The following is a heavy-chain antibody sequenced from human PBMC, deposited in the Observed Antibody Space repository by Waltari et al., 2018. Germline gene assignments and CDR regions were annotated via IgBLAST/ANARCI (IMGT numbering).Heavy chain of an antibody. V-gene: IGHV3-30*01. Sequence: QVQLVESGGGVVQPGRSLRLSCEASGFSFSSYAMHWVRQAPGKGLEWVTVISFDGSITCYADSVKGRFTVSRDNSKNTLFLEMNSLRPEDTAVYYCAKAEYSNWRKIKEYFQHWGQGTLVTVSS. CDR1: GFSFSSYA. J-gene: IGHJ1*01. CDR2: ISFDGSIT. CDR3: AKAEYSNWRKIKEYFQH. D-gene: IGHD2-21*01.